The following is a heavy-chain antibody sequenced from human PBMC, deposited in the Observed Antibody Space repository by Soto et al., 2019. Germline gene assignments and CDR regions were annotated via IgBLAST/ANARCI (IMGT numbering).Heavy chain of an antibody. CDR3: ARLWTGYYNDRPTSFDY. CDR2: IFSSGGT. Sequence: QVQLQESGPGLVKPSQTLSLTCTVSGGSISSGGYYWSWIRQHPGKGLEFIGYIFSSGGTYYNPSLKSRVTISVDTSKNQLSLRLRSVSAADPALYYCARLWTGYYNDRPTSFDYWGQGTLVTVSS. J-gene: IGHJ4*02. V-gene: IGHV4-31*03. D-gene: IGHD3-9*01. CDR1: GGSISSGGYY.